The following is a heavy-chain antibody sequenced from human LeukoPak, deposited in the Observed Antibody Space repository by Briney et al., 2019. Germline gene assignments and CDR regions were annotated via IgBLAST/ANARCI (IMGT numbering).Heavy chain of an antibody. D-gene: IGHD3-16*01. CDR2: ISRSSSYI. CDR1: GFTFSNYN. CDR3: ARGDSGGMDY. V-gene: IGHV3-21*01. Sequence: PGGSLRLSCAASGFTFSNYNMNWVRRAPGKGLEWVSSISRSSSYISYAASVKGRFTISRDNANNSLYLQMNSLRAEDTTVYYCARGDSGGMDYWGQGTLVTVSS. J-gene: IGHJ4*02.